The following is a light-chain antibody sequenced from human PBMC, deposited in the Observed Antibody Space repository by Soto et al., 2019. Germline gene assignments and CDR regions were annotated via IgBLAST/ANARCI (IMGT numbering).Light chain of an antibody. Sequence: DSQLTKSPSFLSASVGDRVTLTCRASQGVSSFLAWYQHKPGRAPRLLIYATSTLQSGVPSRFSGSGSGTEFTLTISSLQPEDFATYYCQQLNRYPITFGQGTRLEIK. CDR1: QGVSSF. CDR2: ATS. V-gene: IGKV1-9*01. CDR3: QQLNRYPIT. J-gene: IGKJ5*01.